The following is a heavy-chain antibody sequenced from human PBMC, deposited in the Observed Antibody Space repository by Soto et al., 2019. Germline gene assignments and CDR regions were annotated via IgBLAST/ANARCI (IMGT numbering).Heavy chain of an antibody. CDR3: ARDPVEQLLVRGGSIYYGMDV. CDR1: GDSVSSNSAA. V-gene: IGHV6-1*01. CDR2: TYYRSKWYN. J-gene: IGHJ6*02. Sequence: SQTLSRTCAISGDSVSSNSAAWNWIRQSPSRGLEWLGRTYYRSKWYNDYAVSVKSRITINPDTSKNQFSLQPNSVTPEDTAVYYCARDPVEQLLVRGGSIYYGMDVWGQGTTVTVSS. D-gene: IGHD6-19*01.